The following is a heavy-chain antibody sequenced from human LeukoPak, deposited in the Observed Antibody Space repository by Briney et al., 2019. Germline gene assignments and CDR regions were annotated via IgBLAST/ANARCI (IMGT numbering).Heavy chain of an antibody. J-gene: IGHJ4*02. CDR1: GYTFTSYY. V-gene: IGHV1-46*01. D-gene: IGHD1-26*01. Sequence: ASVKVSCKASGYTFTSYYMHWVRQAPGQGLEWMGIINPSGGSTSYAQKFQGRVTMTRDTSTSTVYMELSSLRSEDTAVYYCARAGLKYSGRGESDYWGQGTLVTVSS. CDR3: ARAGLKYSGRGESDY. CDR2: INPSGGST.